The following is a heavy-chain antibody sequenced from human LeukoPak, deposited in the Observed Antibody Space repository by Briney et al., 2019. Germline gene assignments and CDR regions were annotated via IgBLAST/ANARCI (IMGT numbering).Heavy chain of an antibody. J-gene: IGHJ4*02. CDR3: ARDRSGYNDFDY. CDR2: IYYSGST. V-gene: IGHV4-31*03. D-gene: IGHD1-1*01. CDR1: GGSISSGGYY. Sequence: PSQTLSLTCTVSGGSISSGGYYWSWIRQHPGKGLEWIGYIYYSGSTYYNPSLKSRVTISVDTSKNQFSLELSSVTAADTAVYYCARDRSGYNDFDYWGQGTLVTVSS.